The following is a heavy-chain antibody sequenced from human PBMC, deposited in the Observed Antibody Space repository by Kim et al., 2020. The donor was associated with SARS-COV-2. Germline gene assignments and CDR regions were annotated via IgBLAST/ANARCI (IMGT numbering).Heavy chain of an antibody. CDR2: IYYSGST. V-gene: IGHV4-39*01. CDR3: ARRYSSSWYKEGNWYFDL. D-gene: IGHD6-13*01. CDR1: GGSISSSSYY. Sequence: SETLSLTCTVSGGSISSSSYYWGWIRQPPGKGLEWIGSIYYSGSTYYNPSLKSRVTISVDTSKNQFSLKLSSVTAADTAVYYCARRYSSSWYKEGNWYFDLWGRGTLVTVSS. J-gene: IGHJ2*01.